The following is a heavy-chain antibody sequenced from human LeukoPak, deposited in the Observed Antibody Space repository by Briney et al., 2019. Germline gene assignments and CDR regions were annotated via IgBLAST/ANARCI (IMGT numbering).Heavy chain of an antibody. V-gene: IGHV4-4*07. Sequence: SETLSLTCTVSGGSISGYFWSWIRQPAGKGLEWIGRIYATGTTNYIPSLKSRVTMSVDTSKNQFSLNLTSVTAADTAVYYCAREGGGSNRCLDWGQGTLVTVSS. D-gene: IGHD3-16*02. J-gene: IGHJ1*01. CDR1: GGSISGYF. CDR2: IYATGTT. CDR3: AREGGGSNRCLD.